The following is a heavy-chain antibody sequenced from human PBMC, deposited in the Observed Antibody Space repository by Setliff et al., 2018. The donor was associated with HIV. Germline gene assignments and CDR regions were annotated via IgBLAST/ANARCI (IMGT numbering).Heavy chain of an antibody. D-gene: IGHD3-10*01. Sequence: SDTLSLTCTVSGDSISSDSFFWSWIRQPAGKGLEWIGRIYTSGGTNYNPSLKSRVTISIDTSKNQFSVKLASVTAADTAVYYCARVSMVRGVIHYYNYGMDVWGQGTTVTVSS. CDR1: GDSISSDSFF. CDR2: IYTSGGT. CDR3: ARVSMVRGVIHYYNYGMDV. V-gene: IGHV4-61*02. J-gene: IGHJ6*02.